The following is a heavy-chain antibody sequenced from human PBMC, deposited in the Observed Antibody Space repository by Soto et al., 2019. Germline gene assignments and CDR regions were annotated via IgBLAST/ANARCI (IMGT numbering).Heavy chain of an antibody. CDR1: GFTFSSYG. J-gene: IGHJ6*02. CDR3: AKDNYYYDSSGYSLDRYYYYYYGMDV. V-gene: IGHV3-30*18. CDR2: ISYDGSNK. Sequence: GGSLRLSCAASGFTFSSYGMHWVRQAPGKGLEWVAVISYDGSNKYYADSVKGRFTISRDNSKNTLYLQMNSLRAEDTAVYYCAKDNYYYDSSGYSLDRYYYYYYGMDVWGQGTTVTVSS. D-gene: IGHD3-22*01.